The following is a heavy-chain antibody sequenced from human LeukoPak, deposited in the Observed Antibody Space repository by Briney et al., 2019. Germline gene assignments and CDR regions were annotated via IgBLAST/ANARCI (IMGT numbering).Heavy chain of an antibody. CDR2: INPTSGGT. Sequence: ASVTVSCKASGYTFTDYYLHWVRQAPGQGLEWVGWINPTSGGTNYAQKFQGRGTMTRDTSISTAYMELSRLKSDDTAVYYCSREGIEVAGIGYWGQGTLVTVSS. CDR3: SREGIEVAGIGY. J-gene: IGHJ4*02. CDR1: GYTFTDYY. V-gene: IGHV1-2*02. D-gene: IGHD6-19*01.